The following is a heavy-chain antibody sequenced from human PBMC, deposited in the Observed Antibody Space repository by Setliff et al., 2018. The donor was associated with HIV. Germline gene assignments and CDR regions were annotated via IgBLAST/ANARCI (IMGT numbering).Heavy chain of an antibody. V-gene: IGHV1-2*02. D-gene: IGHD3-22*01. Sequence: ASVKVSCKASAYSSSKYGISWVRQAPGQGLEWMGWINPNSGGTNYAQKFQGRVTMTRDTSISTAYMELSRLRSDDTAVYYCARDRHYYDSSGVGGYWGQGTLVTVS. J-gene: IGHJ4*02. CDR3: ARDRHYYDSSGVGGY. CDR2: INPNSGGT. CDR1: AYSSSKYG.